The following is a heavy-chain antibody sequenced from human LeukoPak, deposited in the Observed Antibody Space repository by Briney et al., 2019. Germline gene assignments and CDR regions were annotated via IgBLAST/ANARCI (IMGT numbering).Heavy chain of an antibody. CDR3: ARQGDWYGSGSGWFDP. CDR2: IYYSGST. V-gene: IGHV4-59*01. D-gene: IGHD3-10*01. Sequence: PSETLSLTCTVSGGSISSYYWSWIRQPPGKGLEWIGHIYYSGSTNYNPSLKSRVTISVDTSKNQFSLKLSSVTAADTAVYYCARQGDWYGSGSGWFDPWGQGTLVTVSS. CDR1: GGSISSYY. J-gene: IGHJ5*02.